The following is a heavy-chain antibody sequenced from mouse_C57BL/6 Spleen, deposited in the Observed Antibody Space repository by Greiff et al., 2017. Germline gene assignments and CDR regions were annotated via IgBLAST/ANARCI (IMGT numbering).Heavy chain of an antibody. CDR2: INPSTGGT. V-gene: IGHV1-42*01. Sequence: VQLQQSGPELVKPGASVKISCKASGYSFTGYYMNWVKQSPEKSLEWIGEINPSTGGTTYNQKFKAKATLTVDKSSSTAYMQLKSLTSEDSAVYYCARSNGYYYGSFDYWGQGTTLTVSS. D-gene: IGHD1-1*01. CDR3: ARSNGYYYGSFDY. J-gene: IGHJ2*01. CDR1: GYSFTGYY.